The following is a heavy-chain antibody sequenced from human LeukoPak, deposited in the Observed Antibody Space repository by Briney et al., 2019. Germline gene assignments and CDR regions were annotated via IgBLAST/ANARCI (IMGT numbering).Heavy chain of an antibody. Sequence: ASVTVSCKASGYTFTGYYMHWVRQAPGQGLEWMGWINPNSGGTNYAQKFQGRVTMTRDTSISTAYMELSRLRSDDTAVCYCARDRGYSSGPDPNWFDPWGQGTLVTVSS. CDR3: ARDRGYSSGPDPNWFDP. CDR2: INPNSGGT. V-gene: IGHV1-2*02. J-gene: IGHJ5*02. D-gene: IGHD6-19*01. CDR1: GYTFTGYY.